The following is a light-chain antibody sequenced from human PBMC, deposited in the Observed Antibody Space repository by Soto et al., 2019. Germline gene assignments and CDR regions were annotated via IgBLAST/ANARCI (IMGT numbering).Light chain of an antibody. Sequence: QSVLTQPASVSGSPGQSITISCTGTSSDVGNYNYVSWYQQYAGKAPKLMIYEVSNRPSGVSSRFSGSKSGKTASLAISGLQAEDEADYYCSSYTRSYTLVFGTGTKVTVL. V-gene: IGLV2-14*01. CDR1: SSDVGNYNY. CDR3: SSYTRSYTLV. CDR2: EVS. J-gene: IGLJ1*01.